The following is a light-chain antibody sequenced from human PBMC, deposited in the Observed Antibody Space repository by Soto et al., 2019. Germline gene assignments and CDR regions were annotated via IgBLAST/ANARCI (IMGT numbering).Light chain of an antibody. CDR2: AVS. CDR1: SSDVGGYKY. Sequence: QSVLTQPPSASGSPGQSVTISCTGTSSDVGGYKYVSWYQQYPGKAPKLMIYAVSKRPSGVPDRFSGSKSGNTASLTVSGLQAEDEAAYYCSSYEGRNNYVFGTGTKVTV. J-gene: IGLJ1*01. V-gene: IGLV2-8*01. CDR3: SSYEGRNNYV.